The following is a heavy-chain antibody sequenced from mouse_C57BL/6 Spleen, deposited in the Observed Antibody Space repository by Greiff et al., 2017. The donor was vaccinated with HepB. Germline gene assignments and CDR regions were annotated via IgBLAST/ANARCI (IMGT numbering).Heavy chain of an antibody. CDR2: INPNNGGT. J-gene: IGHJ2*01. CDR3: ALDYYGSSRLGFFDY. D-gene: IGHD1-1*01. V-gene: IGHV1-26*01. CDR1: GYTFTDYY. Sequence: EVQLQQSGPELVKPGASVKISCKASGYTFTDYYMNWVKQSHGKSLEWIGDINPNNGGTSYNQKFKGKATLTVDKSSSTAYMELRSLTSEDSAVYYCALDYYGSSRLGFFDYWGQGTTLTVSS.